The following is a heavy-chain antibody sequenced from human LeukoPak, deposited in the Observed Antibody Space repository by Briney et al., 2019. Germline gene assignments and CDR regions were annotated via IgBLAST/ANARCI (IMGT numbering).Heavy chain of an antibody. CDR1: GGSISSYY. CDR3: ARVSLGPMYYYDSSGNYGMDV. V-gene: IGHV4-4*07. D-gene: IGHD3-22*01. J-gene: IGHJ6*02. CDR2: IYTSGST. Sequence: KTSETLSLTCTVSGGSISSYYWSWIRQPAGKGLEWIGRIYTSGSTNYNPSLKSRVTMSVDTSKNQFSLKLSSVTAADTAVYYCARVSLGPMYYYDSSGNYGMDVWGQGTSVTVSS.